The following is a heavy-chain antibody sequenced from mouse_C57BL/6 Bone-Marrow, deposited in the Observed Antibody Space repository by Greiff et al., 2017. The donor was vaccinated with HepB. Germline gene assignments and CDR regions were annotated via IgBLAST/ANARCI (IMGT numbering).Heavy chain of an antibody. D-gene: IGHD3-2*02. V-gene: IGHV1-64*01. J-gene: IGHJ4*01. Sequence: QVQLQQPGAELVKPGASVKLSCKASGYTFTSYWMHWVKQRPGQGLEWIGMIHPNSGSTNYNEKFKSKATLTVDKSSSTAYMQLSSLTSEDSAVYYCARSSSGYVRIYAMDYWGQGTSVTVSS. CDR1: GYTFTSYW. CDR3: ARSSSGYVRIYAMDY. CDR2: IHPNSGST.